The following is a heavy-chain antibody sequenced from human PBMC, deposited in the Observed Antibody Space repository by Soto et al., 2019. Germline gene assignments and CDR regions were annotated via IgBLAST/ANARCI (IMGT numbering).Heavy chain of an antibody. D-gene: IGHD2-21*01. J-gene: IGHJ2*01. CDR2: INSDGSST. Sequence: EVQLVESGGGLVQPGGSLRLSCAASGFTFSSYWMHWVRQAPGKGLVLVSRINSDGSSTSYADSVKGRFTISRDNAKNTLYLQMNSLRAEDTAVYYCARDQVKDWYFDLWGRGTLVTVSS. CDR1: GFTFSSYW. CDR3: ARDQVKDWYFDL. V-gene: IGHV3-74*01.